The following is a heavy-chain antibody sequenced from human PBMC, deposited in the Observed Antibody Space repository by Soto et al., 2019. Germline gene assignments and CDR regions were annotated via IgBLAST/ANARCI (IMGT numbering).Heavy chain of an antibody. V-gene: IGHV1-69*13. Sequence: SVKVSCKASGGTFSSYAISWVRQAPGQGLEWMGGIIPIFGTANYAQKFQGRVTITADESTSTAYMELSSLRSEDTAVYYCASHGLRAARRDYYYYGMDVWGQGTTVTVSS. CDR3: ASHGLRAARRDYYYYGMDV. CDR1: GGTFSSYA. CDR2: IIPIFGTA. D-gene: IGHD6-6*01. J-gene: IGHJ6*02.